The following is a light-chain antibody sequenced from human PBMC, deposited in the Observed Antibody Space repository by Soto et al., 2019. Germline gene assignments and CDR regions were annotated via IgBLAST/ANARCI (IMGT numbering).Light chain of an antibody. J-gene: IGLJ1*01. CDR3: SSFTTDSTYV. CDR1: SSDVGANIF. V-gene: IGLV2-14*01. CDR2: TVS. Sequence: SAPTQPASVSGSPGQSITISCTGTSSDVGANIFVSWYQQHPGKVPKLMIYTVSSRPSGVSQRFSGSKSGNTASLTISGLQAEDEADYYCSSFTTDSTYVFGTGTKVT.